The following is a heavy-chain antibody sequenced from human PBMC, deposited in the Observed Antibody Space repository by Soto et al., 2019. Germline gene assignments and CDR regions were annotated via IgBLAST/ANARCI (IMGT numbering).Heavy chain of an antibody. CDR1: GGSFSGYY. CDR3: ARVKPRGSEYYGSGPHGMDV. J-gene: IGHJ6*02. Sequence: QVQLQQWGAGLLKPSETLSLTCAVYGGSFSGYYWSWIRQPPGKGLEWIGEINHSGSTNYNPSLNSRVTISVETSKNQFSLKLRSVTAADTAVYYCARVKPRGSEYYGSGPHGMDVWGQGTTVTVSS. D-gene: IGHD3-10*01. V-gene: IGHV4-34*01. CDR2: INHSGST.